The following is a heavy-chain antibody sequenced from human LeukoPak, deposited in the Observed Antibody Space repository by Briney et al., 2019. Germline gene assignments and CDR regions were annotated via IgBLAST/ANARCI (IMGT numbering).Heavy chain of an antibody. D-gene: IGHD6-19*01. CDR3: TTEEDSSGGCDY. CDR1: GFTFSSYG. CDR2: IKSKTDGGTT. V-gene: IGHV3-15*01. Sequence: GGSLRLSCAASGFTFSSYGMSWVRQAPGKGLEWVGRIKSKTDGGTTDYAAPVKGRFTISRDDSKNTLYLQMNSLKTEDTAVYYCTTEEDSSGGCDYWGQGTLVTVSS. J-gene: IGHJ4*02.